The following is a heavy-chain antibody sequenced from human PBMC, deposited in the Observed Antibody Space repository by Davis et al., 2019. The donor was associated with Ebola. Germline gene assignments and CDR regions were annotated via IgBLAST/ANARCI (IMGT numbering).Heavy chain of an antibody. J-gene: IGHJ4*02. Sequence: GGSLRLSCAASGFTFSSYSMNWVRQAPGKGLEWVSSISSSSSYIYYADSVKGRFTISRDNAKNSLYLQMNSLRAEDTAAYYCARVMTTVTTYYFDYWGQGTLVTVSS. V-gene: IGHV3-21*01. CDR3: ARVMTTVTTYYFDY. D-gene: IGHD4-17*01. CDR2: ISSSSSYI. CDR1: GFTFSSYS.